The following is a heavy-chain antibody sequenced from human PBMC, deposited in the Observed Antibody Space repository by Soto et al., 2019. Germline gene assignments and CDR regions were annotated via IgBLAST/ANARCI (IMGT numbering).Heavy chain of an antibody. CDR3: ARDVAHMDV. D-gene: IGHD5-12*01. V-gene: IGHV1-18*04. CDR2: ISPYNGDT. J-gene: IGHJ6*02. Sequence: ASVKVSCKAAGYTFTTYGINWVRQAPGQGLEWMGWISPYNGDTNYAQNLQGRVTMTTDTSTRTAYMELRSLISDDTAVYYCARDVAHMDVWGQGTTVTVSS. CDR1: GYTFTTYG.